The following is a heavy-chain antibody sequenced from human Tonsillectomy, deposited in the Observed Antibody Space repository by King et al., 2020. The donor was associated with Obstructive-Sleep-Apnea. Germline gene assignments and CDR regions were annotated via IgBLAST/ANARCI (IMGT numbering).Heavy chain of an antibody. CDR3: AKEKPTTYGPPLSYGLDV. Sequence: VQLVESGGGVVQPGKSLRLSCAASGLTFSSFGMHWVRQAPGKGLEWVAIIRYDGSHKYYEDSVKGRFTISRDNSKNTLYLQMNSLRAEDTAVYYCAKEKPTTYGPPLSYGLDVWGQGTTVTVSS. CDR2: IRYDGSHK. V-gene: IGHV3-33*03. J-gene: IGHJ6*02. CDR1: GLTFSSFG. D-gene: IGHD5-12*01.